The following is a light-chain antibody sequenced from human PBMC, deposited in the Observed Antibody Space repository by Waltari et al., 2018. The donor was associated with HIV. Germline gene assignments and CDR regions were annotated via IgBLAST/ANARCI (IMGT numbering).Light chain of an antibody. V-gene: IGKV1-39*01. J-gene: IGKJ1*01. CDR2: SAS. Sequence: IEMTQSPASLSTSIGDTVTITCRASQNIDMYLNWYQQKPGKAPQLLIYSASTLQSCAPSRFSGSGSGAEFTLTINGLQPEDSATYYCQQAYNNPTFGQGTKVEIK. CDR3: QQAYNNPT. CDR1: QNIDMY.